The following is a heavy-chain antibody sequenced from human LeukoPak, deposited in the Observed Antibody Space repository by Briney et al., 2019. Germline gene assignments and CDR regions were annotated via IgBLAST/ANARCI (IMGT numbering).Heavy chain of an antibody. CDR3: ARGPLVTLYYYYGMDV. CDR1: GGSFSGYY. Sequence: SETLSLTCAVYGGSFSGYYWSWIRHPPGKGLEWIGEINHSGSTNYNPSLKSRVTISVDTSKNQFSLKLSSVTAADTAVYYCARGPLVTLYYYYGMDVWGQGTTVTVSS. V-gene: IGHV4-34*01. CDR2: INHSGST. D-gene: IGHD5-18*01. J-gene: IGHJ6*02.